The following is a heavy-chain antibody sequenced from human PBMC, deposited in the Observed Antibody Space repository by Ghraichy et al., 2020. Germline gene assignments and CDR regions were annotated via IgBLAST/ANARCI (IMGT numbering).Heavy chain of an antibody. CDR2: IYYSGST. V-gene: IGHV4-59*08. CDR3: GRRGRGYSLYFYGMDF. D-gene: IGHD5-12*01. J-gene: IGHJ6*04. Sequence: SETLSLTCTVSGGSISSYYWSWIRQPPGKGLEWIGYIYYSGSTNYNPSLKSRVTISLDTSKNQFSLTLTSVPAADTAVYYCGRRGRGYSLYFYGMDFWGKGTTVTVSS. CDR1: GGSISSYY.